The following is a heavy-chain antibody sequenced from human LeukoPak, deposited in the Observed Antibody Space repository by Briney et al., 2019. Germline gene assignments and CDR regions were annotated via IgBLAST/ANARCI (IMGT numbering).Heavy chain of an antibody. CDR2: ISGSGGST. V-gene: IGHV3-23*01. CDR3: ANNGPATMTVFGAPINWYFDL. J-gene: IGHJ2*01. D-gene: IGHD3-3*01. CDR1: GFTFSSYA. Sequence: PGGSLRLSCAASGFTFSSYAMSWVRQAPGKGLEWVSAISGSGGSTYYADSVKGRFTISRDNSKNTLYLQMNSLRAEDTAVYHCANNGPATMTVFGAPINWYFDLWGRGTLVTVSS.